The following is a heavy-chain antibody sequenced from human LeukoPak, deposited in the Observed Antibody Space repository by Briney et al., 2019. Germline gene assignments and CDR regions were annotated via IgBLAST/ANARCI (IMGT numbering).Heavy chain of an antibody. Sequence: GGSLRLSCAASGFTVSSNYMSWVRQAPGKGLEWVSVIYSGGSTYYADSAKGRFTISRDNSKHPLYLQINSLRAEDTAVYYCNYDFWSGNDYWGQGTLVTVPS. CDR2: IYSGGST. V-gene: IGHV3-53*01. CDR3: NYDFWSGNDY. D-gene: IGHD3-3*01. CDR1: GFTVSSNY. J-gene: IGHJ4*02.